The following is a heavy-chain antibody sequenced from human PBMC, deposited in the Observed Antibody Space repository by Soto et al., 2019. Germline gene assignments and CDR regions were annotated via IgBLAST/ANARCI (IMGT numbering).Heavy chain of an antibody. CDR3: AKDVVVVPAAPINWFDP. CDR2: ISGSGGST. D-gene: IGHD2-2*01. J-gene: IGHJ5*02. CDR1: GFPFSSYA. V-gene: IGHV3-23*01. Sequence: PGGSLSLSCAASGFPFSSYAMSWVRQAPGKGLEWVSAISGSGGSTYYADSVKGRFTISRDNSKNTLYLQMNSLRAEDTAVYYCAKDVVVVPAAPINWFDPWGQGTLVTVS.